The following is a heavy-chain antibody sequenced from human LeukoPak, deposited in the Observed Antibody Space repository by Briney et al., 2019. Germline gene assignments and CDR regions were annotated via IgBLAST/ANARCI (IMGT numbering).Heavy chain of an antibody. V-gene: IGHV3-7*01. CDR2: INQDGSKK. CDR3: ARDYGRSRDYGMDV. J-gene: IGHJ6*02. CDR1: GFTISTYW. D-gene: IGHD3-10*01. Sequence: GGSLRLSCTASGFTISTYWMSWVRQAPGKGLEWVANINQDGSKKYYVDSVKGRFTISRDNVKNSVYLQMNSLRAEDTAMYYCARDYGRSRDYGMDVWGQGTTVTVSS.